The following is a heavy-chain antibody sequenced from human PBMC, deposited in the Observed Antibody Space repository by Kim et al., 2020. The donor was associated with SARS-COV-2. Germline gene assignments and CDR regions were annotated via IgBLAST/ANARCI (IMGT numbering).Heavy chain of an antibody. CDR3: AKAPTMVRGVIISDYYFDY. D-gene: IGHD3-10*01. Sequence: GRFTISRDNSKTTLYLQMNSLRAEDTAVYYCAKAPTMVRGVIISDYYFDYWGQGTLVTVSS. J-gene: IGHJ4*02. V-gene: IGHV3-23*01.